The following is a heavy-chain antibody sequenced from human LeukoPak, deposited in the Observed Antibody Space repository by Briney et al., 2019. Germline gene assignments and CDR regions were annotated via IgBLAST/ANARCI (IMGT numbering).Heavy chain of an antibody. V-gene: IGHV3-7*01. Sequence: PGGSLRLSCAASGFTFSSYWMSWLRQAPGKGLGWVANIQHDGSDQYYEDSVKGRFTISRDNAKDSLFLQMNSLRAEDTAVYFCARSFLMSFGELLSGGFDVWGQGAMVTVSS. CDR2: IQHDGSDQ. CDR3: ARSFLMSFGELLSGGFDV. D-gene: IGHD3-10*01. J-gene: IGHJ3*01. CDR1: GFTFSSYW.